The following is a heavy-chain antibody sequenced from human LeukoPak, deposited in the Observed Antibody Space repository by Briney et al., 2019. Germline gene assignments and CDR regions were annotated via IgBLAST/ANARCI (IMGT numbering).Heavy chain of an antibody. CDR3: AREIIGYCSGGSCGDF. D-gene: IGHD2-15*01. CDR2: IKQDGSAK. V-gene: IGHV3-7*01. Sequence: GGSLRLSCTASGFIFNSYWMSWVRQAPGKGLEWVANIKQDGSAKFYVDSVKGRFTISRDNAKNSLYLQMDSLRAEDTAVYYCAREIIGYCSGGSCGDFWGQGTTVTVSS. J-gene: IGHJ6*02. CDR1: GFIFNSYW.